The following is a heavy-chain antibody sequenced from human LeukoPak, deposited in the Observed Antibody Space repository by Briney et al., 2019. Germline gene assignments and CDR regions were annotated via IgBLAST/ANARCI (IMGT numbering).Heavy chain of an antibody. V-gene: IGHV3-43*02. CDR1: GFTFDDYA. CDR3: ARGVFYSSDYSNCFDP. J-gene: IGHJ5*02. D-gene: IGHD6-19*01. CDR2: ISGDGGST. Sequence: GSLRLSCAASGFTFDDYAMHWVRQAPGKGLEWVSLISGDGGSTYYADSVRGRFTISRDNAKNSLYLQMNSLRAEDTAVYYCARGVFYSSDYSNCFDPWGRGTLVTVSS.